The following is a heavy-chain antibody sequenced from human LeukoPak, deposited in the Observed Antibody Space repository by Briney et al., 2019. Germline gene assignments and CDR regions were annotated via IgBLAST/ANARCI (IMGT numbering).Heavy chain of an antibody. CDR1: RYTFTGYY. CDR3: ARDGSLDY. J-gene: IGHJ4*02. D-gene: IGHD6-13*01. CDR2: INPNSGGT. V-gene: IGHV1-2*02. Sequence: ASVKVSCKTSRYTFTGYYMHWVRQAPGQGLEWMGWINPNSGGTNYAQKFQGRVTMTRDTSITTAYMELSGLRSDDTAVYYRARDGSLDYWGQGTLVTVSS.